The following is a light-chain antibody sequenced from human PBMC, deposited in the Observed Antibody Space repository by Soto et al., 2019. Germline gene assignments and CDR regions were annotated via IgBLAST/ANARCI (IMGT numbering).Light chain of an antibody. J-gene: IGKJ2*01. CDR2: RAS. V-gene: IGKV1-5*03. CDR1: HSINSW. CDR3: QHYNTFPYT. Sequence: DTQMTQSPSTLSASVGDRVTITCRASHSINSWLAWYQQKPGKAPNLLIHRASTLQSGVPSRFSGSGSGTESTLTITSLQPDDFATYYCQHYNTFPYTFGQGTKLEIK.